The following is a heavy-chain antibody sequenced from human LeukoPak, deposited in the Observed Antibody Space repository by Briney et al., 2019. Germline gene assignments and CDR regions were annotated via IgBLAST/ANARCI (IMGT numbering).Heavy chain of an antibody. J-gene: IGHJ3*02. V-gene: IGHV3-64*01. D-gene: IGHD1-26*01. CDR3: ARGQVGAVNDASDI. CDR1: GFTFSSYA. CDR2: ISSNGGST. Sequence: GGSLRLYCAASGFTFSSYAMHWVRQDPGQGLEYVSAISSNGGSTYYANSVKGRFTISRENSKNTLYLQMGSLRAEDMAVYYCARGQVGAVNDASDIWGQGTMVTVSS.